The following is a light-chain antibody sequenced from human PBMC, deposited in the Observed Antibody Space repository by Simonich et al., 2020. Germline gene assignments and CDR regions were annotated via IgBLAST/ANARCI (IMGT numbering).Light chain of an antibody. CDR2: SNN. Sequence: PSASGTPGQRVTISCSGSSSNIGSNTVNWYQQLPGTAPKLLIYSNNQRPSGVPDRFSGSKSGTSASLAISGLQSEDEADYYCAAWDDSLNGWVFGGGTKLTVL. J-gene: IGLJ3*02. CDR3: AAWDDSLNGWV. CDR1: SSNIGSNT. V-gene: IGLV1-44*01.